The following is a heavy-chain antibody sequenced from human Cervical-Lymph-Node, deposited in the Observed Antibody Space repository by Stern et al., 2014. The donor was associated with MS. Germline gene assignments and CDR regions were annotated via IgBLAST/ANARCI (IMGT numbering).Heavy chain of an antibody. J-gene: IGHJ5*02. V-gene: IGHV3-74*01. CDR2: INSDGSSI. Sequence: EVQLVESGGGLVQPGGSLRLSCAASGFTFSSYWMHWVRQAPGKGLVWVSRINSDGSSISYADSVKGRFTISRDNAKNTLYLQMNRLRAEDTAVYYCARDASYCGGDCYSGWFDPWGQGTLVTVSS. CDR3: ARDASYCGGDCYSGWFDP. CDR1: GFTFSSYW. D-gene: IGHD2-21*02.